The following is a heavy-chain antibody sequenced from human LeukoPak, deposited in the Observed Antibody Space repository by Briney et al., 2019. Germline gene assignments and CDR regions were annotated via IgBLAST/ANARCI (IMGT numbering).Heavy chain of an antibody. CDR3: AKDHGSLGSGLN. V-gene: IGHV3-23*01. Sequence: GGPLRLSCAASGFTFSSYGMSWVRQAPGKGLEWVSAISGSGGSTYYADSVKGRFTISRDNSKNTLYLQMNSLRAEDTAVYYCAKDHGSLGSGLNWGQGTLVTVSS. D-gene: IGHD3-10*01. J-gene: IGHJ4*02. CDR2: ISGSGGST. CDR1: GFTFSSYG.